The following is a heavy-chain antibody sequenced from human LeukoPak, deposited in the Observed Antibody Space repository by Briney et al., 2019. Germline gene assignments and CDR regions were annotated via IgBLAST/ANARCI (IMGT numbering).Heavy chain of an antibody. CDR2: ISNDGSNI. D-gene: IGHD4-17*01. CDR1: GFAFSNYG. V-gene: IGHV3-30*18. CDR3: AKDSMGGYYGDQVIDY. J-gene: IGHJ4*02. Sequence: PGGSLRLSCATSGFAFSNYGMHWVRQAPGKGLEWVAVISNDGSNIQYADSAKGRFTISRDNSKNTLYLQMNSLRAEDTAVYYCAKDSMGGYYGDQVIDYWGQGTLVTVSS.